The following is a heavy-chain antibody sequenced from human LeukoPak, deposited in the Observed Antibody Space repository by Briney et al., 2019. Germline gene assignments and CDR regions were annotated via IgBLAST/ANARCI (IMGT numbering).Heavy chain of an antibody. CDR3: ARHYLSGSDY. CDR2: IYYSGST. V-gene: IGHV4-39*01. Sequence: PSETLSLTCTVSGGSISSSSYYWGWIRQPPGKGLEWIGSIYYSGSTYYNPSLKSRVTISVDTSKNQFSLKLSSVTAADTAVYYCARHYLSGSDYWGQGTLVTVSS. D-gene: IGHD1-26*01. J-gene: IGHJ4*02. CDR1: GGSISSSSYY.